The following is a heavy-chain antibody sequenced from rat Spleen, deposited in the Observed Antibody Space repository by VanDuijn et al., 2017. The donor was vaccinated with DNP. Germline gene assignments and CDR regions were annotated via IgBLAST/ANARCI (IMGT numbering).Heavy chain of an antibody. CDR1: GFTFSDYA. V-gene: IGHV5S10*01. D-gene: IGHD1-6*01. J-gene: IGHJ2*01. CDR3: TTGMYTTDLGYFDY. CDR2: IIYNSGST. Sequence: EVLLVASGGGLVQPGNSLNLSCAASGFTFSDYAMAWVRQSPKKGLEWVATIIYNSGSTFYRDSVKGRFTISRDNVRSTLYLQMDSLRSEDTATYYCTTGMYTTDLGYFDYWGQGVMVRVSS.